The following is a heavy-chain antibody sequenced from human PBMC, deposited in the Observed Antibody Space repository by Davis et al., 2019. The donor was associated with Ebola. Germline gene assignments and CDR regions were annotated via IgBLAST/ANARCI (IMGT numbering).Heavy chain of an antibody. D-gene: IGHD2-8*01. CDR3: ARVIQCINGVCQMSYLDY. Sequence: MPSETLSLTCTVPGYSISSGYYWGCIRQPPGKGLEWIGSIHHSGSTYYNPSLKSRVTISVDTSKNQFSLKLSSGTAADTAVYYCARVIQCINGVCQMSYLDYWGQGTLVTVSS. CDR2: IHHSGST. J-gene: IGHJ4*02. CDR1: GYSISSGYY. V-gene: IGHV4-38-2*02.